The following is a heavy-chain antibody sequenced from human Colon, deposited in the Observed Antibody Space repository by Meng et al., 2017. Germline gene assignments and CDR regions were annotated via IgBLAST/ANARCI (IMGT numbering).Heavy chain of an antibody. CDR3: ARGSGTLRHFDY. CDR1: VGSISNGFFF. J-gene: IGHJ4*02. CDR2: VSHTGST. Sequence: VQLQGPGPGLVNPSQPLSLTCTVSVGSISNGFFFWSWIRQHPLKGLEWIGSVSHTGSTSYNPSIQSLVTISRDTPKNQFSLNLTSVTAADTAVYFCARGSGTLRHFDYWGQGTLVTVSS. D-gene: IGHD1-26*01. V-gene: IGHV4-31*01.